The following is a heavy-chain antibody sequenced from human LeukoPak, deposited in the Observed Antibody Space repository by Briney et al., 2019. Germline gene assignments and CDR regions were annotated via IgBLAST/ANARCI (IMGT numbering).Heavy chain of an antibody. CDR3: ASGLNKAAGEEVRDY. V-gene: IGHV3-53*01. CDR1: GFTFSSYS. J-gene: IGHJ4*02. CDR2: IYSGGST. Sequence: GGSLRLSCAASGFTFSSYSMYWVRQAPGKGLEWVSVIYSGGSTYYADSVKGRFTISRDNSKNTLYLQMNSLRAEDTAVYYCASGLNKAAGEEVRDYWGQGTLVTVSS. D-gene: IGHD6-13*01.